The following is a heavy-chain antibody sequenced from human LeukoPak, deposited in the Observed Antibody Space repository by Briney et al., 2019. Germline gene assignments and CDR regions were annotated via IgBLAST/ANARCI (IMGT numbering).Heavy chain of an antibody. CDR3: AREWGYSNFRFWFDP. D-gene: IGHD4-11*01. CDR2: IYYSGST. J-gene: IGHJ5*02. Sequence: SETLSLTCTVSGGSISSYYWRWIRQPPGKGLEWIGYIYYSGSTNYNPSLKSRVTISVDTSKNQFSLKLSSVTAADTAVYYCAREWGYSNFRFWFDPWGQGTLVTVSS. V-gene: IGHV4-59*01. CDR1: GGSISSYY.